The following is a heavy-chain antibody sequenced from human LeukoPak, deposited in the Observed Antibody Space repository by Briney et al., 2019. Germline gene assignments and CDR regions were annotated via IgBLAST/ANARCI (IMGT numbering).Heavy chain of an antibody. CDR2: ISSSSSYI. CDR1: GFTFSSYS. D-gene: IGHD3-16*01. J-gene: IGHJ5*02. CDR3: ARDVVKNVWGSYVEIGANWFDP. V-gene: IGHV3-21*01. Sequence: GGSLRLSCAASGFTFSSYSMNWVRQAPGKGLEWVSSISSSSSYIYYADSVKGRFTISRGNAKNSLYLQMNSLRAEDTAVYYCARDVVKNVWGSYVEIGANWFDPWGQGTLVTVSS.